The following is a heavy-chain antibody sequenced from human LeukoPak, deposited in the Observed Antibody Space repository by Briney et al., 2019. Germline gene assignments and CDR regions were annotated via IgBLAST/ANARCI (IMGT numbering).Heavy chain of an antibody. CDR2: ISDSGGTT. CDR3: AKDARRSSGWYFFDH. Sequence: PGGSLRLSCVASGFTFSNLAMGWVRQAPGKGLEWVSVISDSGGTTYYAGSVKGRFTISRDNSRNTLYLQVNSLRVEDTAVYYCAKDARRSSGWYFFDHWGQGTLVTVSS. D-gene: IGHD6-19*01. J-gene: IGHJ4*02. V-gene: IGHV3-23*01. CDR1: GFTFSNLA.